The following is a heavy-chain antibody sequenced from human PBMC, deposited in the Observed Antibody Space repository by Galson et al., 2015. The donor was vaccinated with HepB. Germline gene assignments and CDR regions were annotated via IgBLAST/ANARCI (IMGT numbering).Heavy chain of an antibody. J-gene: IGHJ4*02. Sequence: QSGAEVKKPGESLRISCKGSGYTFTAFWITWVRQIPGKGLEWMERIDPSDSYTDYSPSFQGHVTISADKSITTAYLQWSSLKASDTAMYYCASRHSSFRSGTWYNVSDYWGQGTLATVSS. CDR1: GYTFTAFW. CDR3: ASRHSSFRSGTWYNVSDY. D-gene: IGHD3-10*01. V-gene: IGHV5-10-1*01. CDR2: IDPSDSYT.